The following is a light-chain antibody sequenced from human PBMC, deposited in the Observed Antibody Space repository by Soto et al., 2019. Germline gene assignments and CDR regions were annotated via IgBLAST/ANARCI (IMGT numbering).Light chain of an antibody. CDR2: GAS. Sequence: EIVLTQSPGTLSLSPGERATLSCRASHSVSSSYLAWYQQKPCQAPRLLIYGASSRATGIPDRFSGSGSGSDFTLTICRLEPEDFALYYCQQYSSSLRTFGQGTKV. CDR3: QQYSSSLRT. J-gene: IGKJ1*01. V-gene: IGKV3-20*01. CDR1: HSVSSSY.